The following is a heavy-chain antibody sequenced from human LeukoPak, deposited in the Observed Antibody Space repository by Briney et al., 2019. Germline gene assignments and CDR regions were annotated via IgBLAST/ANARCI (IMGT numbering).Heavy chain of an antibody. CDR1: GFTFSSYA. CDR2: ISYDGSNK. J-gene: IGHJ4*02. Sequence: GGSLRLSCAASGFTFSSYAMHWVRQAPGKGLEWVAVISYDGSNKYYADSVKGRFTISRDNAKNSLYLQMNSLRAEDTAVYYCARHPNNYYFDYWGQGTLVTVSS. V-gene: IGHV3-30*07. CDR3: ARHPNNYYFDY. D-gene: IGHD1/OR15-1a*01.